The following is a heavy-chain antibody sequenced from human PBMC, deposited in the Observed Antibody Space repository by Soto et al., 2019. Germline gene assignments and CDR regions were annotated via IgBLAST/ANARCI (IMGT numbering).Heavy chain of an antibody. CDR3: ATFGGITMVRGTNWFDH. D-gene: IGHD3-10*01. CDR1: GGTFSSYA. J-gene: IGHJ5*02. Sequence: ASVKVSCKASGGTFSSYAISWVRQAPGQGLEWMGGIIPIFGTANYAQKFQGRVTITADESTSTAYMELSSLRSEDTAVYYCATFGGITMVRGTNWFDHWGQGTLVTVSS. V-gene: IGHV1-69*13. CDR2: IIPIFGTA.